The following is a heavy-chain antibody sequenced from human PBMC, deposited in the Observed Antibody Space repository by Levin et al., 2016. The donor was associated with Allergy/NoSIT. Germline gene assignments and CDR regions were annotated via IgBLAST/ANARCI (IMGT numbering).Heavy chain of an antibody. Sequence: ESLKISCTVAGGPITTYYWSWIRQSPGKGLEWIGYVYYTGSTNYNPSLKSRITISADMSKNQFSLKLRSVTAADTAVYYCARNHHVYYYLDSWGQGTLVTVSS. CDR1: GGPITTYY. D-gene: IGHD2-8*01. V-gene: IGHV4-59*01. CDR3: ARNHHVYYYLDS. J-gene: IGHJ4*02. CDR2: VYYTGST.